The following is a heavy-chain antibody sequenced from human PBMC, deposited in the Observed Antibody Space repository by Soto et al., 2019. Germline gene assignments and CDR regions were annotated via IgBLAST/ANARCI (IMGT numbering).Heavy chain of an antibody. CDR2: IDPSDSYT. J-gene: IGHJ6*02. D-gene: IGHD5-18*01. CDR1: GYSFTSYW. CDR3: ARTGATAMVYYYYGMDV. Sequence: PGESLKISCKGSGYSFTSYWISWVRQMPGKGLEWMGRIDPSDSYTNYSPSFQGHVTISADKSISTAYLQWSSLKASDTAMYYCARTGATAMVYYYYGMDVWGQGTTVTVSS. V-gene: IGHV5-10-1*01.